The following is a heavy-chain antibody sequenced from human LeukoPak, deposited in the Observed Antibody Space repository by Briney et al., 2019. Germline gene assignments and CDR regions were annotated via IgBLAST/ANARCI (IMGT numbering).Heavy chain of an antibody. CDR1: GFTFSDYG. Sequence: GGSLRLSCGASGFTFSDYGMLWGRQAPGKGLDWVAFIRHDGNKKLYADSVKDRFTISRDNSKNTLYLYVNSLRPEASAVYYCVKDNPLDYWGQGTLVIVSS. CDR3: VKDNPLDY. V-gene: IGHV3-30*02. CDR2: IRHDGNKK. J-gene: IGHJ4*02.